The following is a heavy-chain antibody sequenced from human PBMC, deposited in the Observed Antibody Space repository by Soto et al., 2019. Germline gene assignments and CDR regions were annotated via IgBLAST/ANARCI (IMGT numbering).Heavy chain of an antibody. J-gene: IGHJ3*02. V-gene: IGHV1-18*01. CDR1: GYTFTSYG. CDR3: ARVSGCELRLTAFDI. Sequence: QVQLVQSGAEVKKPGASVKVSCKASGYTFTSYGISWVRQAPGQGVEWMGWISAYNGNTNYAQKLQGRVTMTTDTPTSTAYLALRSLRSDDTAVYYCARVSGCELRLTAFDIWGQGTMVTISS. CDR2: ISAYNGNT. D-gene: IGHD1-26*01.